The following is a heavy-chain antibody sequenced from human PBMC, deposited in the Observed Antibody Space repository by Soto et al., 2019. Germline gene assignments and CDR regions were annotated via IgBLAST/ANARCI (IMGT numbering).Heavy chain of an antibody. Sequence: SETLSLTCAVYGGSFSGYYWNWIRQPPGKGLEWIGYIYYTGTTKYNPSLKSRATLSVDTSKNRFSLNLTSVTAADSAVYYCARGDWFHPWGPGTLVTVSS. CDR1: GGSFSGYY. J-gene: IGHJ5*02. CDR2: IYYTGTT. CDR3: ARGDWFHP. V-gene: IGHV4-34*11.